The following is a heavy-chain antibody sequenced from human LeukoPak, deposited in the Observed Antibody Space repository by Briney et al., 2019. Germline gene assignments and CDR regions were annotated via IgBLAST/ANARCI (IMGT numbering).Heavy chain of an antibody. CDR1: GGSFSNYY. CDR2: INRNGST. Sequence: SETLSLTCAVYGGSFSNYYWSWIRQPPGKGLEWIGEINRNGSTNYNPSLKSRVTISIDTSKNQFSLKLSSVTAADTAVYYCARGDCSSPSCYLSDWFDPWGQGTLVTVSS. V-gene: IGHV4-34*01. CDR3: ARGDCSSPSCYLSDWFDP. D-gene: IGHD2-2*01. J-gene: IGHJ5*02.